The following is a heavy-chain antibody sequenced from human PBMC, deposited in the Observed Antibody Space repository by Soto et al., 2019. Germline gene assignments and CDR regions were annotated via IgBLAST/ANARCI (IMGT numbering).Heavy chain of an antibody. Sequence: QVQLVESGGGVVQPGRSLRLSCAASGFTFSSYAMHWVRQAPGKGLEWVAVISYDGSNKYYADSVKGRFTISRDNSKNTLYLQMNSLRAEDTAVYWARGFSGGYYDSSGSVFFDYWGQGTLVTVSS. V-gene: IGHV3-30-3*01. D-gene: IGHD3-22*01. J-gene: IGHJ4*02. CDR1: GFTFSSYA. CDR3: ARGFSGGYYDSSGSVFFDY. CDR2: ISYDGSNK.